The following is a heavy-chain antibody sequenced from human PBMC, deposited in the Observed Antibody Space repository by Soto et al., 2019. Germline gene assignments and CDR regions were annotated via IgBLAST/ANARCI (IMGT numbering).Heavy chain of an antibody. D-gene: IGHD2-8*01. V-gene: IGHV4-59*01. CDR1: GTSISSYY. Sequence: SWTLSLTCTVSGTSISSYYWSWIRQPPGKGLEWIANIHYSGTTNYNPSLASRVTLSLDTSKNQFSLKMTSVTAADRAMYFCARYNSYAIDYWGRGTLVTVSS. J-gene: IGHJ4*02. CDR2: IHYSGTT. CDR3: ARYNSYAIDY.